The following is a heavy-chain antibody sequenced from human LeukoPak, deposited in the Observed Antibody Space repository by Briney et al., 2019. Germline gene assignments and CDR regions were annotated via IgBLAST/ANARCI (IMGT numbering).Heavy chain of an antibody. Sequence: GGSLRLSCAASGFTFSSYAMSWVPQAPGKGLEWVSTITASGGTYYADSLKGRFTISRDTSKNTLYLQINSLRAEDTAVYYCAKRGRYYFDQWGQGTLVTVSS. CDR3: AKRGRYYFDQ. J-gene: IGHJ4*02. CDR1: GFTFSSYA. CDR2: ITASGGT. V-gene: IGHV3-23*01.